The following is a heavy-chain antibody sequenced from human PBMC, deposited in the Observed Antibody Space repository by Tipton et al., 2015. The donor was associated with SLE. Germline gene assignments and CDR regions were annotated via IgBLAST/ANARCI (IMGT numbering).Heavy chain of an antibody. J-gene: IGHJ5*02. CDR3: ARELGIAVAGTGGVIDP. CDR1: GDSISGYY. CDR2: IYYNGGT. V-gene: IGHV4-59*01. Sequence: LRLSCTVSGDSISGYYWSWIRQSPEKGLEWIGYIYYNGGTNYNPSLKSRVSISVDTSKNQFFLKLRSVTAADTAVYYCARELGIAVAGTGGVIDPWGQGTLVTVSS. D-gene: IGHD6-19*01.